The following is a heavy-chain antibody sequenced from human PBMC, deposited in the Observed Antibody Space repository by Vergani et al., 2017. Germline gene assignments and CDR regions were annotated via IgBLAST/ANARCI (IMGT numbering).Heavy chain of an antibody. D-gene: IGHD6-19*01. J-gene: IGHJ4*02. V-gene: IGHV1-69*01. CDR1: GGTFSSYA. CDR2: LIPIFGTA. CDR3: ARERRQHVAGTYYFDY. Sequence: QVQLVQSGAEVKKPGSSVKVSCKASGGTFSSYAISWVRQAPGQGLEWMGGLIPIFGTANYAQNFQGRVTITADESTSTAYMELSSLRSEDTAVYYWARERRQHVAGTYYFDYWGQGTLVTVSS.